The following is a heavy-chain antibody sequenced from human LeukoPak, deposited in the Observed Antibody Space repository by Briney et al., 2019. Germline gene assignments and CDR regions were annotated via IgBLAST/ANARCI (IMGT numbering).Heavy chain of an antibody. CDR1: GFTFSHYW. CDR3: ARARQIAY. J-gene: IGHJ4*02. CDR2: IKQDGSEK. Sequence: GGSLRLSCAASGFTFSHYWLTWVRQAPGQGLEWVANIKQDGSEKHYVDSVKGRFTISRDNAKNSLYLQMNSLRAEDTAVYHCARARQIAYWGQGTLVTVSS. V-gene: IGHV3-7*01.